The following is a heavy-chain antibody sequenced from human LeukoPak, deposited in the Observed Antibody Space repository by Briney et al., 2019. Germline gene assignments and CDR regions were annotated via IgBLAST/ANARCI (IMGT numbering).Heavy chain of an antibody. D-gene: IGHD5-18*01. J-gene: IGHJ4*02. V-gene: IGHV4-61*02. CDR1: GGSISSGSYY. CDR3: ARDRHSYGYYFDY. CDR2: IYTSGST. Sequence: SQTLSPTCTVSGGSISSGSYYWSWIRQPAGKGLEWIGRIYTSGSTNYNPSLKSRVTISVDTSKNQFSLKLSSVTAADTAVYYCARDRHSYGYYFDYWGQGTLVTVSS.